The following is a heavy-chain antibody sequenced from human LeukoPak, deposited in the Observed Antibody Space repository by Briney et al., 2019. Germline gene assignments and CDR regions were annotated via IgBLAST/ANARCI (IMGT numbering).Heavy chain of an antibody. V-gene: IGHV3-33*06. Sequence: PGRSLRLSCVVSGFTFSNYGFHWVRQAPGKGLEWVAVIWNDGSSQYYADSVKGRFTVSRDNSQKTLYLQMNSLRPEDTAVYYCAKDAERGFDYSNSLEKWGQGTLVTVSS. CDR2: IWNDGSSQ. J-gene: IGHJ4*02. CDR3: AKDAERGFDYSNSLEK. D-gene: IGHD4-11*01. CDR1: GFTFSNYG.